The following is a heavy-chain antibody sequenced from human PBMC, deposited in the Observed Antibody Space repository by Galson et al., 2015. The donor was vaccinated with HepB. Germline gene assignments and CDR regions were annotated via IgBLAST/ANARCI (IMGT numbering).Heavy chain of an antibody. CDR2: ISYDGSNK. Sequence: SLRLSCAASGFTFSSYGMHWVRQAPGKGLEWVALISYDGSNKYYADSVKGRFTISRDNSKNTLYLQMNSLRAEDTAMYYCAKVDTYNRAYGLDVWGQGTTVTVSS. D-gene: IGHD5-18*01. CDR3: AKVDTYNRAYGLDV. J-gene: IGHJ6*02. V-gene: IGHV3-30*18. CDR1: GFTFSSYG.